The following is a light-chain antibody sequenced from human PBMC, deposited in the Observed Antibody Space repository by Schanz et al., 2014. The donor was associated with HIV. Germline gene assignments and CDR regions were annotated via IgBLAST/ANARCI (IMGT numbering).Light chain of an antibody. CDR2: GAS. V-gene: IGKV3-20*01. J-gene: IGKJ4*01. Sequence: DIVLTQSPGTLSLSPGERATLSCRASQTIGNNYVAWYQQKPGQAPRLLIYGASSRATGIPDRFSGSGSGTDFTLTISRLEPEDFAVYYCQQYGSSLLTFGGGTKVEIK. CDR1: QTIGNNY. CDR3: QQYGSSLLT.